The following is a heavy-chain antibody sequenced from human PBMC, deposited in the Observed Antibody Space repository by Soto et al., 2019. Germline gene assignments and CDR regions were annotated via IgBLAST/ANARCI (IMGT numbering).Heavy chain of an antibody. J-gene: IGHJ4*02. V-gene: IGHV1-3*01. CDR2: INAGNGNT. Sequence: ASVKVSCKASGYTFTSYAMHWVRQAPGQRLEWMGWINAGNGNTKYSQKFQGRVTITRDTSASTAYMELSSLRSEDTAVYYCATRGYSYGPFDYWGQGTLVTVSS. CDR1: GYTFTSYA. D-gene: IGHD5-18*01. CDR3: ATRGYSYGPFDY.